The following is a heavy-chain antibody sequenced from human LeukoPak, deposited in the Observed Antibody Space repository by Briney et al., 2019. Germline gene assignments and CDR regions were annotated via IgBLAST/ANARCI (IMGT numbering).Heavy chain of an antibody. CDR1: GYTFTGYY. CDR3: ASTVDTAMVLPDY. Sequence: GASVKASCKASGYTFTGYYMHWVRQAPGQGLEWMGWINPNSGGTNYAQKFQGRVTMTRDTSISTAYMELSRLRSDDTAVYYCASTVDTAMVLPDYWGQGTLVTVSS. J-gene: IGHJ4*02. D-gene: IGHD5-18*01. CDR2: INPNSGGT. V-gene: IGHV1-2*02.